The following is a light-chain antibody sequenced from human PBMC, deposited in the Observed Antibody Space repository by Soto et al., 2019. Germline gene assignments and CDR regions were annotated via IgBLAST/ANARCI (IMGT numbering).Light chain of an antibody. CDR1: SSDVGGYNY. V-gene: IGLV2-14*03. CDR2: DVS. CDR3: SSYTSSSLHV. Sequence: QSALTQHASVSGSPGQSITISCTGTSSDVGGYNYVSWYQQHPGKAPKLMIYDVSNRPSGVSNRFSGSKSGNTASLTISWLQAEDEADYYCSSYTSSSLHVFGTGTKVTVL. J-gene: IGLJ1*01.